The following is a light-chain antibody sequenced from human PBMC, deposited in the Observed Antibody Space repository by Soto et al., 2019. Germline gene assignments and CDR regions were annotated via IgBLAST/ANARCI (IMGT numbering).Light chain of an antibody. V-gene: IGKV1-9*01. Sequence: IQLTKSPSSLCAPVGDRANITRGASQGISSYLAWYQQKPGRATKLLISAASTLQSGVTSRFSGSGSGTDFTLNISRLQPEDFATYYCQKLNSYPLTFAKGTKVDI. CDR1: QGISSY. CDR3: QKLNSYPLT. J-gene: IGKJ4*01. CDR2: AAS.